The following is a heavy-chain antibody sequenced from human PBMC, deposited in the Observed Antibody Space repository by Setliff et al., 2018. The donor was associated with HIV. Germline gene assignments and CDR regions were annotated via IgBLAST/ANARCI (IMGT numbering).Heavy chain of an antibody. CDR3: ARDDRDYSGSGGGRYMDV. Sequence: GGSLRLSCAASGFTFDDYGMNWVRQVPGKGLEWVSGTSWSGASTGYGDSVKGRFIMSRDNANNSVYLQMNSRRAEDTALYYCARDDRDYSGSGGGRYMDVWGEGTPVTVSS. CDR2: TSWSGAST. CDR1: GFTFDDYG. D-gene: IGHD3-10*01. J-gene: IGHJ6*03. V-gene: IGHV3-20*04.